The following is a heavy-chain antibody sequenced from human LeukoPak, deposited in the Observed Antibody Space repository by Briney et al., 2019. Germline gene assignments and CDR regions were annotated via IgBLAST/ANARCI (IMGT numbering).Heavy chain of an antibody. D-gene: IGHD1-1*01. CDR2: MNPDSGGT. CDR3: ARDLIADNTAFSRADWFDP. J-gene: IGHJ5*02. Sequence: ASVKVSCKASGYTFTGHYIHWIRHVPGQGLEWMGWMNPDSGGTNYAQKFQGRVTMTSDTSTNTAYMDLNRLESDDTAVYYCARDLIADNTAFSRADWFDPWGQGTLVTVSS. V-gene: IGHV1-2*02. CDR1: GYTFTGHY.